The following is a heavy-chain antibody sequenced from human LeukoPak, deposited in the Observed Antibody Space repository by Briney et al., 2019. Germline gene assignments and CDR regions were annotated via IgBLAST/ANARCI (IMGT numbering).Heavy chain of an antibody. Sequence: SETLSLTCTVSGGSISSGGYYWSWIRQHPGKGLEWIGYIYYSGSTYYNPSLKSRVTMSIDTSKNQFSLKLSSVTAADTAVYYCARSGPGGITGTTGFFDDAFDIWGQGTMVTVSS. CDR3: ARSGPGGITGTTGFFDDAFDI. V-gene: IGHV4-31*03. CDR2: IYYSGST. CDR1: GGSISSGGYY. D-gene: IGHD1-7*01. J-gene: IGHJ3*02.